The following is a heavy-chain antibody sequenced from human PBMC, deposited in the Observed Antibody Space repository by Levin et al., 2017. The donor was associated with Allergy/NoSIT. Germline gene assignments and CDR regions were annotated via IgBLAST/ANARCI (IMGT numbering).Heavy chain of an antibody. CDR1: GFSFSYYA. CDR3: AKDLRGDGMDV. CDR2: ISYDGSDK. V-gene: IGHV3-30*18. Sequence: GGSLRLSCAASGFSFSYYAMHWVRQAPGKGLEWVAVISYDGSDKYYADSVKGQFTISRDNSKNTVYLQMSSLRGDDTAVYYCAKDLRGDGMDVWGQGTTVTVSS. D-gene: IGHD3-10*01. J-gene: IGHJ6*02.